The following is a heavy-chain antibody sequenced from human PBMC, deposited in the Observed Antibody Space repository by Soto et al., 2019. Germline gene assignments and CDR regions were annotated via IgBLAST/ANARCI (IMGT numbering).Heavy chain of an antibody. V-gene: IGHV3-23*01. Sequence: GGSLRLSCAASGFTFTNYAMTWVRQAPGKGLEWVSAISGSGGSTYYADPVKGRFTISRDNSKNTLYLQMNSLRAEDTAVYYCAKPQEYCSGNRCYSYYYYGLDVWGQGTTVTVSS. CDR2: ISGSGGST. J-gene: IGHJ6*02. CDR1: GFTFTNYA. CDR3: AKPQEYCSGNRCYSYYYYGLDV. D-gene: IGHD2-15*01.